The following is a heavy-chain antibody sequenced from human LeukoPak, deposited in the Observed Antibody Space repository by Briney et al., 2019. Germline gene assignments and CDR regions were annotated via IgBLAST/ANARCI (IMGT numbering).Heavy chain of an antibody. J-gene: IGHJ4*02. Sequence: SETLSLTCSASGGFIGGYYCSWIRQPAGKGLEWIGRVYTGGNTNYNRSLKSRVTMSIDTSKNQFSLSLNSVTAADTAVYYCARGDGYNLGYLESWGQGILVNVSS. CDR1: GGFIGGYY. V-gene: IGHV4-4*07. CDR2: VYTGGNT. D-gene: IGHD5-24*01. CDR3: ARGDGYNLGYLES.